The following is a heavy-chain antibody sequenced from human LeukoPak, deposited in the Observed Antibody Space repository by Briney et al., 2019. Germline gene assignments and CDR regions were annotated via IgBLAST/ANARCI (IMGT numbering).Heavy chain of an antibody. Sequence: TPGGSLRLSCAASGFTFSSYSMNWVRQAPGKGLEWVSSISSSSSSYIYYADSVKGRFTISRDNAKYSLYLQMNSLRAEDTAVYYCARGGRYGGNSASFDYWGQGTLVTVSS. CDR1: GFTFSSYS. J-gene: IGHJ4*02. CDR2: ISSSSSSYI. CDR3: ARGGRYGGNSASFDY. V-gene: IGHV3-21*01. D-gene: IGHD2-21*02.